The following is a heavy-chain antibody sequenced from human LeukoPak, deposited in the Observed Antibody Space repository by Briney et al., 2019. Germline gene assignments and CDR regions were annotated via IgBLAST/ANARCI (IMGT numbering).Heavy chain of an antibody. D-gene: IGHD6-13*01. CDR2: IKQDGSEK. CDR3: ASLQQLVPPYYYYYMDV. V-gene: IGHV3-7*01. J-gene: IGHJ6*03. Sequence: GGSLRLSCAASGFTFSSYWMSWVRQAPGKGLEWVANIKQDGSEKYYVDSVKGRFTISRDNAKNSLYLQMNSLRAEDTAVYYCASLQQLVPPYYYYYMDVWGKGTTVTVSS. CDR1: GFTFSSYW.